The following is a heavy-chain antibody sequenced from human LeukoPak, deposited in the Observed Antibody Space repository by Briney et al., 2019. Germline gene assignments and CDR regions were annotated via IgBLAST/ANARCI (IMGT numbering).Heavy chain of an antibody. V-gene: IGHV3-23*01. Sequence: GSLRLSCAASGFTLSIIGMSWVRQAPGKGLEWVSTINEGGEDTYYANSVKGRFTVSRDNSRNTLYLQVNSLRVEDTAVYYCAKSGWLDNLGQGTLVTVSS. J-gene: IGHJ4*02. CDR3: AKSGWLDN. CDR1: GFTLSIIG. CDR2: INEGGEDT. D-gene: IGHD6-19*01.